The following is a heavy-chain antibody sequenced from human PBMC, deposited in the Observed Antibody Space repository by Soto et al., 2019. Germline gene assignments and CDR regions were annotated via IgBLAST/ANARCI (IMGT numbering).Heavy chain of an antibody. CDR1: GYTFTGYY. D-gene: IGHD2-8*01. Sequence: GASVKVSCKASGYTFTGYYMHWVRQAPGQGLEWMGWINPNSGGTNYAQKFQGWVTMTRDTSISTAYMELSRLRSDDTAVYYCARDRYCTNGVCKYYFDYWGQGTLVTVSS. CDR2: INPNSGGT. V-gene: IGHV1-2*04. CDR3: ARDRYCTNGVCKYYFDY. J-gene: IGHJ4*02.